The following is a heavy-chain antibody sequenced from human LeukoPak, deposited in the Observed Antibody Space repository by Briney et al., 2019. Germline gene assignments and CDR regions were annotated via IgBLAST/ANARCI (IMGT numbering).Heavy chain of an antibody. J-gene: IGHJ4*02. CDR3: AKPQWLLFYTFDY. V-gene: IGHV3-23*01. CDR1: GCTFSSYA. D-gene: IGHD6-19*01. Sequence: GGSLRLSCAASGCTFSSYAMSWVRQAPGKGLEWVSAISGSGGTTYYAGSVKGRFTISRDNSKNTLYLHMNSLRAEDTAVYYCAKPQWLLFYTFDYWGQGTLVTVSS. CDR2: ISGSGGTT.